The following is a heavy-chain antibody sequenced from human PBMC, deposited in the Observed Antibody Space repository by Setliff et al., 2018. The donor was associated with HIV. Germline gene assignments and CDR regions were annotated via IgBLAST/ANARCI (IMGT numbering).Heavy chain of an antibody. CDR1: GGTFSLHY. CDR3: ARGVRDNSGWSSYYFDY. CDR2: INHSGGT. V-gene: IGHV4-34*01. J-gene: IGHJ4*02. D-gene: IGHD6-19*01. Sequence: SETLSLTCAVSGGTFSLHYYTWIRQSPLRGLEWIGEINHSGGTRYNPSLESRVTMSLDSSRKQFSLRLISVTAADTAVYYCARGVRDNSGWSSYYFDYWGQGTLVTSPQ.